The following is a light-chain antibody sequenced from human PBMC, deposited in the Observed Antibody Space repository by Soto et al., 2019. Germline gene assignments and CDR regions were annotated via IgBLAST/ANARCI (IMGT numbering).Light chain of an antibody. J-gene: IGLJ2*01. CDR1: SSDVGDFNY. Sequence: QSDLTQPASVSGSPGQSIAIPCTGTSSDVGDFNYVSWYQQHPGKVPKLVIYDVTTRPSGVSSRFSGSKSGNTASLTISGLQAEDEADYYCSSYTTRDTLEVVFGGGTKLTVL. CDR3: SSYTTRDTLEVV. CDR2: DVT. V-gene: IGLV2-14*01.